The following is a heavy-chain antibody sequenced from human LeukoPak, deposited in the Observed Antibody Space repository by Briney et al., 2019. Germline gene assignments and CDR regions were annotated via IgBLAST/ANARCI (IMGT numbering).Heavy chain of an antibody. D-gene: IGHD5-18*01. CDR3: AKIYSYGRQNYFDY. V-gene: IGHV3-9*01. Sequence: GGSLSLSCVSSGFTFNNYAMNWVRQAPGKGLEWVSGISWNSGNIGYADSVKGRFTISRDNAKSSLYLQMNSLRAEDTALYYCAKIYSYGRQNYFDYWGQGTLVTVSS. J-gene: IGHJ4*02. CDR2: ISWNSGNI. CDR1: GFTFNNYA.